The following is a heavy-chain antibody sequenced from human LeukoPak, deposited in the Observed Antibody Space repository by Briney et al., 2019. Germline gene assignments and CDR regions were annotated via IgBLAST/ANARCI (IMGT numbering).Heavy chain of an antibody. Sequence: PSETLSLTCTVSGDSVSSGYYWGWIRQPPGKGLEWIGSIYHSGSTYYNPSLKSRVIISVDTSKNQLSLKLNSVTAADTAVYYCARIYYYDSSGYGPWGQGTLVTVSS. CDR3: ARIYYYDSSGYGP. J-gene: IGHJ5*02. D-gene: IGHD3-22*01. CDR1: GDSVSSGYY. V-gene: IGHV4-38-2*02. CDR2: IYHSGST.